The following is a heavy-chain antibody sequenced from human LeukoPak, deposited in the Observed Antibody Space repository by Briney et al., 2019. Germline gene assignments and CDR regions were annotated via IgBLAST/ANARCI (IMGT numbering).Heavy chain of an antibody. J-gene: IGHJ4*02. Sequence: PGGSLRLSCAASGFTFSSYGMHWVRQAPGKGLEWVAFIRYDGSNKYYADSVKGRFTISRDNSKNTLYLQMNSLRAEDTAVYYCAKGRCSSTSCYTIGYGSGSYFDYWGQGTLVTVPS. V-gene: IGHV3-30*02. CDR2: IRYDGSNK. CDR1: GFTFSSYG. CDR3: AKGRCSSTSCYTIGYGSGSYFDY. D-gene: IGHD2-2*02.